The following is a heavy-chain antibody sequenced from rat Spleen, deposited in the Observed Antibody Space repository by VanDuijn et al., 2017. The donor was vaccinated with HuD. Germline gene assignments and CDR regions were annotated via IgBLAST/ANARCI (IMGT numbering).Heavy chain of an antibody. D-gene: IGHD1-11*01. CDR1: GFTFSDYY. J-gene: IGHJ2*01. CDR2: ISYDGSST. Sequence: EVQLVESDGGLVQPGRSLKLSCAASGFTFSDYYMAWVRQAPTKGLEWVATISYDGSSTYYRDSVKARFTISRDNAENTVYLHMNSLRSEDTAKYYCVKDKVGGYAFDYWGQGVMVTVSS. CDR3: VKDKVGGYAFDY. V-gene: IGHV5-29*01.